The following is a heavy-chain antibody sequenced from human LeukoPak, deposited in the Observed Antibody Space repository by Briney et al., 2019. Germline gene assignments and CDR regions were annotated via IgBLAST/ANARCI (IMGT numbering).Heavy chain of an antibody. V-gene: IGHV3-53*01. CDR1: GFTVSSNY. CDR2: IYSGGST. D-gene: IGHD3-10*01. J-gene: IGHJ4*02. CDR3: ASPMVRGNGYFDY. Sequence: PGGSLRLSCAASGFTVSSNYMSWVRQAPGKGLEWVSVIYSGGSTYYADSAKGRFTISRDNSKNTLYLQMNSLRAEDTAVYYCASPMVRGNGYFDYWGQGTLVTVSS.